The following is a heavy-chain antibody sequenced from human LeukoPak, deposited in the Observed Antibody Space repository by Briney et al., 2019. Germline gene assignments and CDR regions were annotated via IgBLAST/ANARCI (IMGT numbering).Heavy chain of an antibody. V-gene: IGHV4-30-4*08. J-gene: IGHJ4*02. CDR2: IYYSGST. Sequence: SQTLSLTCTVSGGSISSGDYYWGWIRQPPGKGLEWIGNIYYSGSTYYNPSLRSQVTQSLPTSKNQFSMRLSSETAADTAVYCCARGFDGYGSGRYYARAISYSGQATLVTVS. D-gene: IGHD3-10*01. CDR1: GGSISSGDYY. CDR3: ARGFDGYGSGRYYARAISY.